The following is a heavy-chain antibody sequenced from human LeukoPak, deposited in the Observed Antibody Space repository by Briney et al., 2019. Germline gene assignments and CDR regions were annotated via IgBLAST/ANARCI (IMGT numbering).Heavy chain of an antibody. CDR3: AREKRGTDAFDI. J-gene: IGHJ3*02. D-gene: IGHD3-10*01. V-gene: IGHV3-7*01. Sequence: GGSLRLSCAASGFTFSSYSMSWVRQAPGKGLGWLANIKPDGTDKYYVASVKGRFTISRDNARNSLYLQMNTLRAEDTAVYYCAREKRGTDAFDIWGQGTMVTVSS. CDR1: GFTFSSYS. CDR2: IKPDGTDK.